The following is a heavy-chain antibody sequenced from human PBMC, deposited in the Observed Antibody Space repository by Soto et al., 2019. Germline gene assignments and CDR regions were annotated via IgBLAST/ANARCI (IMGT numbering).Heavy chain of an antibody. Sequence: GGSLRLSCAASGFIFSSYAMNWVRQAPGKGLEWVSGISGSGVNTYYADSVKGRFTIYRDNSKNTLYLQMNSLRAEYAAVYYCVKARSGWYLYYFDYWGQGALVTVSS. CDR3: VKARSGWYLYYFDY. D-gene: IGHD6-19*01. CDR2: ISGSGVNT. V-gene: IGHV3-23*01. J-gene: IGHJ4*02. CDR1: GFIFSSYA.